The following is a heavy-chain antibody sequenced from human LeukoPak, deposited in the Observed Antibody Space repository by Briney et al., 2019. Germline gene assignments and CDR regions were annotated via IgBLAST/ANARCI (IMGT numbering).Heavy chain of an antibody. D-gene: IGHD4-23*01. CDR2: IWYDGSKK. V-gene: IGHV3-33*01. CDR1: GFTFSRYG. Sequence: GGSLRLSCAACGFTFSRYGMQGVGQAPGKGREWVAVIWYDGSKKECADCVKGGFTIYRENSKNRLYVQMNSVRGEDRAVYYSSIAKPVVYWAQGTLVTVSS. J-gene: IGHJ4*02. CDR3: SIAKPVVY.